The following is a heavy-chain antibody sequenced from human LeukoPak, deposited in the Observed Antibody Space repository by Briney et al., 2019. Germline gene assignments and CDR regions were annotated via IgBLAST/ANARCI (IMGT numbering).Heavy chain of an antibody. CDR2: ISYDGSNK. D-gene: IGHD5-18*01. CDR1: GFTFSSYA. CDR3: ARDGARQLWLYYFDY. Sequence: PGRSLRLSCAASGFTFSSYAMHWVRQAPGKGLEWVAVISYDGSNKYYADSVKGRFTISRDNSKTTLYLQMNSLRAEDTAVYYCARDGARQLWLYYFDYWGQGTLVTVSS. J-gene: IGHJ4*02. V-gene: IGHV3-30*04.